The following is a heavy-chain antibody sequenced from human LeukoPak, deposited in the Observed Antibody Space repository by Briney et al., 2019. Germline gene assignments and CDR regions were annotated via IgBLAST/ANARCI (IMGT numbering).Heavy chain of an antibody. D-gene: IGHD3-9*01. CDR1: GYTFTSYD. J-gene: IGHJ4*02. CDR2: MNPNSGNT. CDR3: ARGPRGYFDWLPPGGPDY. Sequence: ASVKVSCKASGYTFTSYDINWVRQATGQGLEWMGWMNPNSGNTGYAQKFQGRVTMTRNTSISTAYMEPSSLRSEDTAVYYCARGPRGYFDWLPPGGPDYWGQGTLVTVSS. V-gene: IGHV1-8*01.